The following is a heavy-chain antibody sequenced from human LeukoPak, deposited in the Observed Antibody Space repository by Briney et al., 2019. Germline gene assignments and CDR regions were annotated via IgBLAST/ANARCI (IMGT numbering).Heavy chain of an antibody. D-gene: IGHD6-19*01. CDR1: GYTFTSYG. CDR2: ISAYNANT. V-gene: IGHV1-18*01. CDR3: ARVGSGWYGYYYYGMDV. J-gene: IGHJ6*02. Sequence: ASVKVSCKASGYTFTSYGISWVRQAPGQGLEWMGWISAYNANTNYAQKLQGRVTMTTDTSTSTAYMELRSLRSDDTAVYYCARVGSGWYGYYYYGMDVWGQGTSVTVSS.